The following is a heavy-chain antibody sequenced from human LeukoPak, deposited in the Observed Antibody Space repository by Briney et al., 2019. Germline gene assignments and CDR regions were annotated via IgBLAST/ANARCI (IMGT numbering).Heavy chain of an antibody. CDR1: GFTFSDYY. V-gene: IGHV3-11*03. CDR3: ARRGSGGSCYSRGCDYYYGMDV. Sequence: PGGSLRLSCAASGFTFSDYYMSWIRQAPGKGLEWASYISSSSSYTNYADSVKGRFTISRDNAKNSLYLQMNSLRAEDTAVYYCARRGSGGSCYSRGCDYYYGMDVWGQGTTVTVSS. CDR2: ISSSSSYT. J-gene: IGHJ6*02. D-gene: IGHD2-15*01.